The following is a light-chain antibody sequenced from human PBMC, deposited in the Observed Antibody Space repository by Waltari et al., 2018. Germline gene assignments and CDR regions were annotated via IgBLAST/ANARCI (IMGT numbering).Light chain of an antibody. CDR2: DVS. CDR1: SSDVGGYDY. J-gene: IGLJ2*01. CDR3: SSYSTSSTLVV. Sequence: QSALTQPASVSGSPGQSISISCTGTSSDVGGYDYVSWYQQYPGKAPKLMIFDVSNRPSGVSYRCSGSNSGNTASLTISGLQAEDDAYYYCSSYSTSSTLVVFGGGTKVTVL. V-gene: IGLV2-14*03.